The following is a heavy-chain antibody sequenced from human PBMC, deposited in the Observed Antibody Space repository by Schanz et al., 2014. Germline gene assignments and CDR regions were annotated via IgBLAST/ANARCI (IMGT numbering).Heavy chain of an antibody. CDR1: GFTFSSYG. D-gene: IGHD2-15*01. V-gene: IGHV3-30*03. CDR2: ISYDGSSK. J-gene: IGHJ4*02. CDR3: ARDLAGGGNDV. Sequence: VQLVESGGGVVQPGTSLRLSCAASGFTFSSYGMHWVRQAPGKGLEWVAAISYDGSSKFYADSVKGRFTISRDNSKNTLYRQMNSLRAEDTAVYYCARDLAGGGNDVWGQGTLVTVSS.